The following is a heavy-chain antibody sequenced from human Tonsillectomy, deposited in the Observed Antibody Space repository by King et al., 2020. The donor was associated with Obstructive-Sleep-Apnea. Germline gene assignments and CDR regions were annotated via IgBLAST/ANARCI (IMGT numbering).Heavy chain of an antibody. D-gene: IGHD1-26*01. CDR1: GGSVSSSSFY. CDR2: IYYSGTT. Sequence: QESGPGLVKPSETLSLTCTVSGGSVSSSSFYWSWIRQPPGKGLEWIGYIYYSGTTNYNPSLRSRLTISVDTSKNQFSLKLSSVITADTAVYYCARGGSPGSFYGEFDYWGQGTLVTVSS. V-gene: IGHV4-61*01. J-gene: IGHJ4*02. CDR3: ARGGSPGSFYGEFDY.